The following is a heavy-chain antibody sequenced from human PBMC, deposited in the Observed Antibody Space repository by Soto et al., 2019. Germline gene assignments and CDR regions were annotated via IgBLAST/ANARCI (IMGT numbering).Heavy chain of an antibody. D-gene: IGHD3-16*01. J-gene: IGHJ6*02. V-gene: IGHV4-59*01. Sequence: SETLSLTCTVSGGSISSYYWSWIRQPPGKGLEWIGYIYYSGSTNYNPSLKSRVTISVDTSKNRFSLKLSSVTAADTAVYYCARRSGLNYGMDVWGQGTTVTVSS. CDR2: IYYSGST. CDR1: GGSISSYY. CDR3: ARRSGLNYGMDV.